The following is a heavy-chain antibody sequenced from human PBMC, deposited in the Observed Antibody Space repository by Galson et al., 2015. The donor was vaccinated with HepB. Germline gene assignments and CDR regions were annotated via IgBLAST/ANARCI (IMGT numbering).Heavy chain of an antibody. CDR3: ARQLSYYDSSGYPNHWFDP. D-gene: IGHD3-22*01. Sequence: SETLSLTCTVSGGSISSRSYYWGWMRQSPGTGLERIGTISYSGSTYYNPSLKSRVTISVDTSKNQFSLKLSSVTAADTAVYYCARQLSYYDSSGYPNHWFDPWGQGTLVTVSS. CDR2: ISYSGST. J-gene: IGHJ5*02. V-gene: IGHV4-39*01. CDR1: GGSISSRSYY.